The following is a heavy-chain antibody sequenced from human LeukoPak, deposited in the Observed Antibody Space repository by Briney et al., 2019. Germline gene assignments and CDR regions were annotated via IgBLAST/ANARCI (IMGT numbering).Heavy chain of an antibody. V-gene: IGHV1-3*03. CDR3: ARAVKYRSGPLTDLLPYSFDS. CDR2: INAGNGNT. J-gene: IGHJ4*02. Sequence: ASVKVSCKASGYTFTGYYMHWVRQAPGQGLEWMGWINAGNGNTKYSQEFQGRVTISRDTSASTAYMELSSLRSEDMAVYYCARAVKYRSGPLTDLLPYSFDSWGQGTLVTVSS. D-gene: IGHD6-19*01. CDR1: GYTFTGYY.